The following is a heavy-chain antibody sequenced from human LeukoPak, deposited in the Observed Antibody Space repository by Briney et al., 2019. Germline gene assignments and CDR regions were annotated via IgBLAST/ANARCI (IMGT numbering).Heavy chain of an antibody. V-gene: IGHV1-18*01. D-gene: IGHD5-18*01. J-gene: IGHJ4*02. CDR3: ARSNNYGFFFDY. CDR1: GYTFANHG. CDR2: ISAYNGNT. Sequence: ASVKVSCKASGYTFANHGIGWLRQAPGQGLERVGWISAYNGNTNYAQRLQGRVTVTTDTSTTTAYMDLRSLKSDDTAVYYCARSNNYGFFFDYWGQGTLVTVSS.